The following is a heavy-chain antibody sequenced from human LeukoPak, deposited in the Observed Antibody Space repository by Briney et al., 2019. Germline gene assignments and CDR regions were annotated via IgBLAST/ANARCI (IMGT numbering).Heavy chain of an antibody. D-gene: IGHD2-2*01. J-gene: IGHJ4*02. Sequence: GGSLRLSCAASGFTVSTYYMTWVRKSPGKGLECVSVIYSGGSTYYADSVKGRFTVSRDNSKNTLYLQMNSLRAEDTAMYYCARGLGYCTSTTCLLPFDYWGQGTPVTVSS. CDR2: IYSGGST. CDR1: GFTVSTYY. V-gene: IGHV3-53*01. CDR3: ARGLGYCTSTTCLLPFDY.